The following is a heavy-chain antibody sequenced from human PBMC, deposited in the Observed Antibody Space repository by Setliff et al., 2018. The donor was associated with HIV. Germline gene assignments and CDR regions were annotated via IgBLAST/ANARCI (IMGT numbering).Heavy chain of an antibody. J-gene: IGHJ3*02. D-gene: IGHD2-2*01. Sequence: GGSLRLSCAASGFTFTNFAMNWVRQAPGKGLEYVSGISSNGGSAYYADFVEGRFTISRDNSKNTLYLQMGSLRVEDMAVYYCARDVADDQNRYDAFDMWGQGTVVTVSS. CDR2: ISSNGGSA. V-gene: IGHV3-64*02. CDR3: ARDVADDQNRYDAFDM. CDR1: GFTFTNFA.